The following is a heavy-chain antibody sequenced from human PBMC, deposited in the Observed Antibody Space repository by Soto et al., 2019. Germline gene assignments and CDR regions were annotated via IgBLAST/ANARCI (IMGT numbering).Heavy chain of an antibody. D-gene: IGHD6-13*01. CDR2: IYSGGST. Sequence: EVQLVETGGGLIQPGGSLRLSCAASGFTVSSNYMSWVRQAPGKGLEWVSVIYSGGSTYYADSVKGRFTISRDNSKNTLYLQMNSLRAEDTAVYYCARDRYSSSWYAFDYWGQGTLVTVSS. CDR3: ARDRYSSSWYAFDY. CDR1: GFTVSSNY. V-gene: IGHV3-53*02. J-gene: IGHJ4*02.